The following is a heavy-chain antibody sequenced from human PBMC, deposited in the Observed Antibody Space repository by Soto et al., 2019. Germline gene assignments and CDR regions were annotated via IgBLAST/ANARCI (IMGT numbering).Heavy chain of an antibody. CDR1: GFSLSTYGMG. D-gene: IGHD5-12*01. CDR2: IYWDDDK. Sequence: QITVKESGLTLVKPTETLTLTCTFSGFSLSTYGMGVGWIRQPPGKALEWLPLIYWDDDKRYSPSLRSRLTIIKDTSKNQVDLTLPNMDPVDTGTYSCARLTRGVYDLDRLWEKFDYWGQGTLVAVSS. V-gene: IGHV2-5*02. J-gene: IGHJ4*02. CDR3: ARLTRGVYDLDRLWEKFDY.